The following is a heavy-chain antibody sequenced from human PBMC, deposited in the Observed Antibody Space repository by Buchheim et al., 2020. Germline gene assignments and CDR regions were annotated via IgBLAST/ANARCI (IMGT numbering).Heavy chain of an antibody. Sequence: EVQLVQSGPEVKEPGESLKISCKASGDRFTNYWIGWVRQLPGQGLEWMGIIYAATFQIYYSRSFQGQVTISVDRSISTAYLQWTSLEASDTAMYYCARELGYCSSTSCYTGREYYFDYWGQGTL. D-gene: IGHD2-2*02. CDR3: ARELGYCSSTSCYTGREYYFDY. V-gene: IGHV5-51*01. J-gene: IGHJ4*02. CDR2: IYAATFQI. CDR1: GDRFTNYW.